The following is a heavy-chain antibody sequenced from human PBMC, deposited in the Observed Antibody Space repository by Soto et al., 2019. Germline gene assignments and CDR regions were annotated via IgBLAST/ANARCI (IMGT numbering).Heavy chain of an antibody. D-gene: IGHD3-3*01. CDR2: IYYSGST. CDR3: ARWWSGSRQGFDP. Sequence: QVQLQESGPGLVKPSQTLSLTCTVSGGSISSGDYYWSWIRQHPGKGLEWIGYIYYSGSTYYNPSLEGRVTLSVDTPKNQSSLKLSSVTAADPAVYYCARWWSGSRQGFDPWGQGTLVTVSS. CDR1: GGSISSGDYY. V-gene: IGHV4-31*03. J-gene: IGHJ5*02.